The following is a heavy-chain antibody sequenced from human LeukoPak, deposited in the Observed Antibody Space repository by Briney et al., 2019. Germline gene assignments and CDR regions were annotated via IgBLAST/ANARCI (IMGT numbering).Heavy chain of an antibody. CDR2: ISGSGGST. CDR1: GFTFSSYA. CDR3: AKNRVSGDYVIWFDP. Sequence: GGSLRLSCAASGFTFSSYAMSWVRQAPGKGLEWVSAISGSGGSTYYADSVKGRFTISSDNSKNTLYLQMNSLRAEDTAVYYCAKNRVSGDYVIWFDPWGQGTLVTVSS. D-gene: IGHD4-17*01. J-gene: IGHJ5*02. V-gene: IGHV3-23*01.